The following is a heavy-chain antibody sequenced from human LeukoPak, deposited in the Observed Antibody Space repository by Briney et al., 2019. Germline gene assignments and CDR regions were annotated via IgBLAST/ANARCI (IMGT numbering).Heavy chain of an antibody. CDR3: AKDLTGGYSYGRYFDC. CDR2: ISWNSGSI. J-gene: IGHJ4*02. CDR1: GFTFDDYA. V-gene: IGHV3-9*01. Sequence: GGSLRLSCAASGFTFDDYAMHWVRQAPGKGLEWVSGISWNSGSIAYADSVKGRFTISRDNAKNSLYLQMNSLRAEDTALYYCAKDLTGGYSYGRYFDCWGQGTLVTVSS. D-gene: IGHD5-18*01.